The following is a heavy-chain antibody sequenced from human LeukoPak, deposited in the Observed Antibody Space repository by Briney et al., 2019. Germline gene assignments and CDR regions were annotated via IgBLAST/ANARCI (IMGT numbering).Heavy chain of an antibody. Sequence: SETLSLTCTVSGGSITSSSYYWSWIRQPPGKGLEWIGRIYTSGSTNYNPSLKSRVTISVDTSKNQFSLKLSSVTAADTAVYYCARELFYGSGSYPTYYYYYYMDVWGKGTTVTISS. CDR1: GGSITSSSYY. CDR2: IYTSGST. J-gene: IGHJ6*03. CDR3: ARELFYGSGSYPTYYYYYYMDV. V-gene: IGHV4-61*02. D-gene: IGHD3-10*01.